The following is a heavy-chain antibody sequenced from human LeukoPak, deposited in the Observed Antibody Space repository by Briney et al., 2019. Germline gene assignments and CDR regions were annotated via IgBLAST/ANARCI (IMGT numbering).Heavy chain of an antibody. J-gene: IGHJ4*02. D-gene: IGHD3-22*01. Sequence: PGGSLRLSCAASGFTFGNAWMSWVRQAPGKGLEWVGRIKSKTDGGTTDYAAPVKGRFTISRDDSKNTLYLQMNSLKTEDTAVYYCTRVEEYSSGYFGYWGQGTLVTVSS. V-gene: IGHV3-15*01. CDR2: IKSKTDGGTT. CDR1: GFTFGNAW. CDR3: TRVEEYSSGYFGY.